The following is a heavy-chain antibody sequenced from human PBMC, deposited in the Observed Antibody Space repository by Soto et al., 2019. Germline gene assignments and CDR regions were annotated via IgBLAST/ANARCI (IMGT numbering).Heavy chain of an antibody. J-gene: IGHJ3*02. CDR3: AREGEYSSSSSAFDI. CDR1: GFPFSSYT. CDR2: ISYDGSNK. V-gene: IGHV3-30-3*01. Sequence: QVQLVESGGGVVQPGRSLRLSCAASGFPFSSYTMHWVRQAPGKGLEWVALISYDGSNKYYADSVKGRFTISRDNSKNTLYLQMISLRAEDTAFYYCAREGEYSSSSSAFDIWGQGTMVTVSS. D-gene: IGHD6-6*01.